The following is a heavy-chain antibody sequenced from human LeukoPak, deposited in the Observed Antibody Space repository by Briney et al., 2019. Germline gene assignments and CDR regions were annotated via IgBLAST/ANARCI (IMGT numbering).Heavy chain of an antibody. Sequence: SETLSLTCTVSGGSISSSSSYWGWIRQPPGKGLEWIGSIYYSGSTYYNPSLKSRVTISVDTSKNQFSLKLSSVTAADTAVYYCAIRGVTCQIRSYYFDYWGQGTLVTVSS. V-gene: IGHV4-39*01. D-gene: IGHD3-10*01. CDR3: AIRGVTCQIRSYYFDY. CDR2: IYYSGST. CDR1: GGSISSSSSY. J-gene: IGHJ4*02.